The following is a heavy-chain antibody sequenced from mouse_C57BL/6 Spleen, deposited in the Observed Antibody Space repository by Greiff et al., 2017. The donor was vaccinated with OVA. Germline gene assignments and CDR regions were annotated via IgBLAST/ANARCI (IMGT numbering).Heavy chain of an antibody. J-gene: IGHJ2*01. CDR2: IDPETGGT. Sequence: QVQLQQSGAELVRPGASVTLSCKASGYTFTDYEMHWVKQTPVHGLEWIGAIDPETGGTAYNQKFKGKAILTADKSSSTAYMELRSLTSEDSAVYYCTPVVATWEYYFDYWGQGTTLTVSS. CDR3: TPVVATWEYYFDY. D-gene: IGHD1-1*01. CDR1: GYTFTDYE. V-gene: IGHV1-15*01.